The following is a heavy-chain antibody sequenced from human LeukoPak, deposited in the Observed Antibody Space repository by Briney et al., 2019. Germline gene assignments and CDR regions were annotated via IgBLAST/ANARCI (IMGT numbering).Heavy chain of an antibody. J-gene: IGHJ4*02. CDR1: ARSISSYY. CDR3: AREGNYYADSSGYPI. V-gene: IGHV4-59*01. Sequence: SETLSLTCTVSARSISSYYWSWIRRPPGEGLEWGVYIYYSGSTNYNPSLKSGVTISVDTSKYQFSLKLSSVTAADTAVYYCAREGNYYADSSGYPIWGQGTLVTVSS. D-gene: IGHD3-22*01. CDR2: IYYSGST.